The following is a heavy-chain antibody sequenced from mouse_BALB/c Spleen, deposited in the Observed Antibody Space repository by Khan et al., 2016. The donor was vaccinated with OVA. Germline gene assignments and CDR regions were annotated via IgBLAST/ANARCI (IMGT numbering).Heavy chain of an antibody. CDR2: IYPGTNNT. CDR3: AREEAFYYFDY. Sequence: QVQLKQSGAELVRPGASVKLSCKTSGYIFTNYWIHWIKQRSGQGLEWIARIYPGTNNTSYNEKFKEKATLTADKSSSTAYMPLSSLKSENSAVYFCAREEAFYYFDYWGQGTTLTVSS. CDR1: GYIFTNYW. V-gene: IGHV1-76*01. D-gene: IGHD3-2*02. J-gene: IGHJ2*01.